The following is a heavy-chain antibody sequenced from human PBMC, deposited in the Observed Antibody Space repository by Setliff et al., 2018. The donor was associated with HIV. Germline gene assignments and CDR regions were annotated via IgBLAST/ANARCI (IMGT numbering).Heavy chain of an antibody. V-gene: IGHV3-15*01. CDR3: TTEDIAAAQNWFDP. CDR2: IKSKTDGGTT. J-gene: IGHJ5*02. CDR1: GFTFSNAW. Sequence: GGSLRLSCAASGFTFSNAWMSWVRQAPGKGLEWVGRIKSKTDGGTTDYAAPVKGRFTIPRDDSKNTLYLQMNSLKTEDTAVYYCTTEDIAAAQNWFDPWGQGTLVTVSS. D-gene: IGHD6-13*01.